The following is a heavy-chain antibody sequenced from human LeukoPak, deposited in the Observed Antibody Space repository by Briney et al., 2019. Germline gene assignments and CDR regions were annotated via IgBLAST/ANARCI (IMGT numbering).Heavy chain of an antibody. Sequence: GGSLRLSCAASGFTFSSYWMSWVRQAPGKGLEWVANIKQDGSEKYYVDSVKGRFTISRDNAKNSLYLQMNSLRAEDTAVYYCARDLYSGYDSFYYYYYMDVWGKGTTDTVSS. V-gene: IGHV3-7*01. D-gene: IGHD5-12*01. CDR1: GFTFSSYW. J-gene: IGHJ6*03. CDR3: ARDLYSGYDSFYYYYYMDV. CDR2: IKQDGSEK.